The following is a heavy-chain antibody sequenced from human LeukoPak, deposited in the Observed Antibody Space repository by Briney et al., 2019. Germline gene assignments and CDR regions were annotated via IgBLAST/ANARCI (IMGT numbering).Heavy chain of an antibody. Sequence: GGSLRLSCVASGFVFGSYAMNWVRQAPGKGLDWVSGISGSGGMTKYADSVRGRFTSSRDNTKNTLYLQMNSLRAEDTAVYYCVVRGGFRVDNWGQGTLVTVSS. CDR1: GFVFGSYA. J-gene: IGHJ4*02. CDR3: VVRGGFRVDN. V-gene: IGHV3-23*01. D-gene: IGHD3-16*01. CDR2: ISGSGGMT.